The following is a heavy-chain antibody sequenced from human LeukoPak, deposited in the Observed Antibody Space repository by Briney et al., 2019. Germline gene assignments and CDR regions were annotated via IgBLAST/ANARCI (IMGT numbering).Heavy chain of an antibody. J-gene: IGHJ4*02. CDR2: IYYSGST. V-gene: IGHV4-39*07. D-gene: IGHD3-22*01. Sequence: SETLSLTCTVSGGSISSSSYYWGWIRQPPGKGLEWIGSIYYSGSTYYNPSLKSRVTISVDTSKNQFSLKLSSVTAADTAVYYCAIMMRSSGTTFDYWGQGTLVTVSS. CDR1: GGSISSSSYY. CDR3: AIMMRSSGTTFDY.